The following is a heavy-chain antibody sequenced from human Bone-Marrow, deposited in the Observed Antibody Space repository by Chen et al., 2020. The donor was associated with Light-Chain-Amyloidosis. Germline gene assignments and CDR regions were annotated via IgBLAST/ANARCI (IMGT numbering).Heavy chain of an antibody. Sequence: EVQLEQSGPEVKKPGESLKISCKGSGYTFPNYWIGWVRQMPGKGLEWMGVIYPDDSDARYSPSFDGQVTISADNSITTAYLQWRSLKASVTAMYYCAGRRDGYNFDYWGQGTLVTFSS. J-gene: IGHJ4*02. CDR1: GYTFPNYW. CDR3: AGRRDGYNFDY. CDR2: IYPDDSDA. D-gene: IGHD5-12*01. V-gene: IGHV5-51*01.